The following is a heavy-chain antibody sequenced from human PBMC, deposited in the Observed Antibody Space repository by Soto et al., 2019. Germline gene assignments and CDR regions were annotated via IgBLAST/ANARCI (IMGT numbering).Heavy chain of an antibody. V-gene: IGHV1-8*02. CDR1: GYTFINFD. CDR3: ARMASAGTLNWFDP. J-gene: IGHJ5*02. CDR2: MNPGSGKT. D-gene: IGHD6-13*01. Sequence: ASVKVSCKASGYTFINFDISWVRQAAGQGLEWLGWMNPGSGKTGYASKFQGRVAMTRDASTGTSHLELSSLTSDDTAVYYCARMASAGTLNWFDPWGQGTMVTVSS.